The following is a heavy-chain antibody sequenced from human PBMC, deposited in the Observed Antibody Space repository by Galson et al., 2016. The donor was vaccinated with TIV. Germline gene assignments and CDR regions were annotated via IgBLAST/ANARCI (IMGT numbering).Heavy chain of an antibody. V-gene: IGHV3-30*02. CDR3: AKDGARDIYIIDY. CDR1: EFSFSNYG. Sequence: SLRLSCAASEFSFSNYGMHWVRQAPGKGLEWVAFIRSDGTNKYYADSVKGRFTISRDNSKNTVYPQMNSLRPDDTAVYYCAKDGARDIYIIDYWGQGILVTVSS. CDR2: IRSDGTNK. J-gene: IGHJ4*02. D-gene: IGHD5-24*01.